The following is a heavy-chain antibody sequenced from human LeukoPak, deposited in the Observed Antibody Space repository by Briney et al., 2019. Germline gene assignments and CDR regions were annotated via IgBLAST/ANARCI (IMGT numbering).Heavy chain of an antibody. CDR1: GFTFSSYW. CDR3: ARASPDYDCWSGYPYYFDY. D-gene: IGHD3-3*01. Sequence: HPGGSLRLSCAASGFTFSSYWMSWVRQAPGKGLEWVANIKQDGSEKYYVDSVKGRFTISRDNAKNSLYLQMNSLRAEDTAVYYCARASPDYDCWSGYPYYFDYWGQGTLVTVSS. V-gene: IGHV3-7*01. J-gene: IGHJ4*02. CDR2: IKQDGSEK.